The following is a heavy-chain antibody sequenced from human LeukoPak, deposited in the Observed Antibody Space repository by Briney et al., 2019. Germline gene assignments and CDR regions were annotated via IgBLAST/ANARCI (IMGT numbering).Heavy chain of an antibody. CDR2: INPNSGGT. V-gene: IGHV1-2*02. Sequence: ASVKVSCKASGYTFTGYYMHWVRQAPGQGLEWMGWINPNSGGTNYAQKFQGRVTMTRDTSISTAYMELSRLRSDDTAVYYCARDPDMSSYGLVGWFDPWGQGTLVTVSS. CDR3: ARDPDMSSYGLVGWFDP. J-gene: IGHJ5*02. CDR1: GYTFTGYY. D-gene: IGHD5-18*01.